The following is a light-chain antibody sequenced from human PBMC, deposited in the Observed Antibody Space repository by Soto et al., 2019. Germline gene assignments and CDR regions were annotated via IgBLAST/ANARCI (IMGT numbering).Light chain of an antibody. CDR3: QQANSFPALT. V-gene: IGKV1-5*03. Sequence: IQLTQSPSSLSASIGDRVTITCRASQTISSWLAWYQQKPGKAPKLLIYKASTLKSGVPSRFSGSGSGTDFTLTISSLQPEDFATYYCQQANSFPALTFGGGTKV. J-gene: IGKJ4*01. CDR2: KAS. CDR1: QTISSW.